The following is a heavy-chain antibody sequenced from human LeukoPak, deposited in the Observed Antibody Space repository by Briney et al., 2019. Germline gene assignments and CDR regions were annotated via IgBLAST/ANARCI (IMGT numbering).Heavy chain of an antibody. D-gene: IGHD3-9*01. CDR1: GGSISSYY. CDR3: GRRTSYDTLTGYTYWYFDL. J-gene: IGHJ2*01. V-gene: IGHV4-59*01. CDR2: TSYSGST. Sequence: PSETLSLTCTVSGGSISSYYWSWIRQPPGRGLEWIGYTSYSGSTDYNPSLRSRVTLSVDTSKNQLFLKLSSVTAADTAVYYCGRRTSYDTLTGYTYWYFDLWGRGTLVTVSS.